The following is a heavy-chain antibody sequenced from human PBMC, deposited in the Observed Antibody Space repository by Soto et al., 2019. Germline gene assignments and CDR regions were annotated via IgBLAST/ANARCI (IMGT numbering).Heavy chain of an antibody. D-gene: IGHD2-2*01. V-gene: IGHV3-23*01. J-gene: IGHJ6*03. CDR1: GFTFSNFA. CDR3: AKDTSSSPYYMDA. CDR2: ITGSTGTT. Sequence: EVQVLESGGGSVQPGGSLRLSCAASGFTFSNFAMSWVRHAPGKGLEWVSEITGSTGTTYYADSLKGRLIISRDNSMNAVHRQMNSLPAADTAVYYFAKDTSSSPYYMDAWAKGTTVTVSS.